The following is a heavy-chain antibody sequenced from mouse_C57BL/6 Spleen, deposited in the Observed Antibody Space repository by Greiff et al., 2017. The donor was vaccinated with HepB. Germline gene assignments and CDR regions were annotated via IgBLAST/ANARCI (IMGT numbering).Heavy chain of an antibody. Sequence: QVQLQQSGAELVKPGASVKISCKASGYAFSSYWMNWVKQRPGKGLEWIGQIYPGDGDTNYNGKFKGKATLTADKSSSTAYMQLSSLTSEDSAVDFCARGGDGSSYEYFDVWGTGTTVTVSS. D-gene: IGHD1-1*01. CDR2: IYPGDGDT. V-gene: IGHV1-80*01. CDR1: GYAFSSYW. CDR3: ARGGDGSSYEYFDV. J-gene: IGHJ1*03.